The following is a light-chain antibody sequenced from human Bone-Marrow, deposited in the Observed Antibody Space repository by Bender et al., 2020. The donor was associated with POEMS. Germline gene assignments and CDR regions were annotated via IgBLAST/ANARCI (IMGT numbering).Light chain of an antibody. V-gene: IGLV1-40*01. CDR2: GYN. Sequence: QSVLTQPPSASGTPGQRVTISCSGRTSNIGTNYVYWYQHLPGTAPKLLIYGYNNRPSGVPDRFSGSKSGTSASLAITGLQAEDEGDYYCQSYDNSLGGWVFGGGTKLTVL. CDR1: TSNIGTNY. J-gene: IGLJ3*02. CDR3: QSYDNSLGGWV.